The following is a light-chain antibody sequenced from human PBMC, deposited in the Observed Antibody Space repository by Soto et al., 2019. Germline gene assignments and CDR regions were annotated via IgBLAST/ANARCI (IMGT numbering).Light chain of an antibody. Sequence: QSALTQPASVSGSPGQSITISCTGTSNDIGGYKYVSWYQQHPGKAPKLMIYDVSKRPSGVPDRFSGSKSGNTASLTVSGLQADDEADYYCSSYAGNNNVVFGGGTKLTVL. CDR3: SSYAGNNNVV. CDR1: SNDIGGYKY. J-gene: IGLJ2*01. V-gene: IGLV2-8*01. CDR2: DVS.